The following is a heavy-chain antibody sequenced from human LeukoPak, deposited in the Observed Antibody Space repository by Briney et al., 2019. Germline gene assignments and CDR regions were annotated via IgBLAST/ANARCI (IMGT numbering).Heavy chain of an antibody. CDR3: ARGLFRGVRTDPYYHYYMDI. CDR1: GGSINGYF. CDR2: IYSSGTT. D-gene: IGHD3-10*01. J-gene: IGHJ6*03. Sequence: SETLSLTCTVSGGSINGYFWNWIRQPAGKGLEWIGRIYSSGTTSYDPSLQRRVTMSVDASKKQFSLRLRSVTAAETAVHFCARGLFRGVRTDPYYHYYMDIWGKGTTVTVSS. V-gene: IGHV4-4*07.